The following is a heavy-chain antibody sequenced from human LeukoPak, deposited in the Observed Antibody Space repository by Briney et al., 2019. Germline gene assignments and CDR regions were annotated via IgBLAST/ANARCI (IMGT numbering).Heavy chain of an antibody. CDR2: IYTTGST. CDR3: ARASGYDNHYFDY. V-gene: IGHV4-4*07. J-gene: IGHJ4*02. Sequence: SETLSLTCTVSGASIRSYYWSWIRQPAGKGLEWIGRIYTTGSTNYNPSLKSRVTMSVDTSKKEFSLKLSSVTAADTAVYYCARASGYDNHYFDYWGRGTLVTVSS. D-gene: IGHD5-12*01. CDR1: GASIRSYY.